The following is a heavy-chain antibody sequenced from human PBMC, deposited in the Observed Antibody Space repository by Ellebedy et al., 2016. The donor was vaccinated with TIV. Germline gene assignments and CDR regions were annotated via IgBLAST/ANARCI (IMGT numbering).Heavy chain of an antibody. J-gene: IGHJ2*01. CDR3: ARRNSPTNWYFDL. Sequence: SETLSLXXTVSGGSITSSSYYWGWIRQPPGKGLEWIGSIYYSGSTYYNPPLKSRVTISADTSKKQFSLKLSSVTAADTAVYYCARRNSPTNWYFDLWGRGTLVTVSS. CDR1: GGSITSSSYY. CDR2: IYYSGST. V-gene: IGHV4-39*01. D-gene: IGHD1-7*01.